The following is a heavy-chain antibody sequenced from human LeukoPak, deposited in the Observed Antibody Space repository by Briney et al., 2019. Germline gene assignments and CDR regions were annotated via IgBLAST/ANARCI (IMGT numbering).Heavy chain of an antibody. J-gene: IGHJ6*03. CDR3: AKNGAESYYYMDV. Sequence: GGSLRLSCAASGFTFSSYEMNWVRQAPGKGLEWVSYISSSGSTIYYADSVKGRFTISRDNSKNSLYLQMNSLRTEDTALYYCAKNGAESYYYMDVWGKGTTVTISS. CDR1: GFTFSSYE. D-gene: IGHD1-1*01. V-gene: IGHV3-48*03. CDR2: ISSSGSTI.